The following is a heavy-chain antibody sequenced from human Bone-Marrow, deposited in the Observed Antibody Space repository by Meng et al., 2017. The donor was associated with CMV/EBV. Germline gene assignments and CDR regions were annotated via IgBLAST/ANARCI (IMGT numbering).Heavy chain of an antibody. CDR3: AKALGSYISYYYYYMDG. J-gene: IGHJ6*02. D-gene: IGHD3-10*01. CDR1: GFIFNTYG. V-gene: IGHV3-30*02. Sequence: GGSLRLSCAASGFIFNTYGIHWVRQAPGKGLEWVAFIRYDGAAKYYPDSVKGRFTVSRDNSKNTLYLQMNSLRAEDTAVYYCAKALGSYISYYYYYMDGWGQGTTVTVSS. CDR2: IRYDGAAK.